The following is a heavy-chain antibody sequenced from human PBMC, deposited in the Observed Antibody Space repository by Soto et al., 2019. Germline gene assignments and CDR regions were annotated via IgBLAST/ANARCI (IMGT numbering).Heavy chain of an antibody. CDR3: AKDYYYGSGSTLDV. J-gene: IGHJ6*02. CDR2: ISYDGSNK. D-gene: IGHD3-10*01. CDR1: GFTFSSYG. Sequence: ESGGGVVQPGRSLRLSCAASGFTFSSYGMHWVRQAPGKGLEWVAVISYDGSNKYYADSVKGRFTISRDNSKNTLYLQMNSLRAEDTAVYYCAKDYYYGSGSTLDVWGQGTTVTVSS. V-gene: IGHV3-30*18.